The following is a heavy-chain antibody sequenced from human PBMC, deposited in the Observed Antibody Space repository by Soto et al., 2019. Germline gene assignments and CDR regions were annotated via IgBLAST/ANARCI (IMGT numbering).Heavy chain of an antibody. Sequence: GGSLRLSCAASGFTFSSYAMSWVRQAPGKGLEWVSAISGSGGSTYYADSVKGRFTTTRDNSKNTLYLQRNSLRAEDTAVYYGAKDRTVVPTDYWGQGTLVTVSS. CDR3: AKDRTVVPTDY. CDR2: ISGSGGST. J-gene: IGHJ4*02. CDR1: GFTFSSYA. D-gene: IGHD5-12*01. V-gene: IGHV3-23*01.